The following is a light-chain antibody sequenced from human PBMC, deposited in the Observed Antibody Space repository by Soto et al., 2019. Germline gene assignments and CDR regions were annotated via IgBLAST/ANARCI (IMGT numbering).Light chain of an antibody. CDR2: DVS. CDR3: CSYAGSYAWV. Sequence: QSALTQPRSVSGSPGQSVTISCTGTSSDVGAYNYVSWYQHHPVKAPKVMIYDVSERPSGVPDRFSGSKSDNKASLTISGLQAEDEADYCCCSYAGSYAWVFGGGTKVTVL. V-gene: IGLV2-11*01. J-gene: IGLJ3*02. CDR1: SSDVGAYNY.